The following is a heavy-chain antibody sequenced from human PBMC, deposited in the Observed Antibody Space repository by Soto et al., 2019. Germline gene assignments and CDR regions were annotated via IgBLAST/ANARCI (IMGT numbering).Heavy chain of an antibody. Sequence: PSETLSLTCTVSGGSISGYYWSWIRQPPGKGLEWIGYIYYSGSTNYNPSLKSRVTISVDTSKNQFSLKLSSVTAADTAVYYCARDSNWNYENWFDPWGQGTLVTV. CDR2: IYYSGST. J-gene: IGHJ5*02. V-gene: IGHV4-59*01. CDR3: ARDSNWNYENWFDP. D-gene: IGHD1-7*01. CDR1: GGSISGYY.